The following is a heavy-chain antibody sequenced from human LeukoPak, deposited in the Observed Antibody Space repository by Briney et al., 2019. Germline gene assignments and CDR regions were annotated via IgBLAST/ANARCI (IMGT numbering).Heavy chain of an antibody. Sequence: PGGSLRLSCGASGFTFSSYWMSWVRRAPGKGLEWVANIKQDGSEKYYVDSVKGRFTISRDNAKNSLYLQMNSLRAEDTAVYYCARDYYDSSGYNYWGQGTLVTVSS. J-gene: IGHJ4*02. CDR1: GFTFSSYW. D-gene: IGHD3-22*01. CDR3: ARDYYDSSGYNY. CDR2: IKQDGSEK. V-gene: IGHV3-7*01.